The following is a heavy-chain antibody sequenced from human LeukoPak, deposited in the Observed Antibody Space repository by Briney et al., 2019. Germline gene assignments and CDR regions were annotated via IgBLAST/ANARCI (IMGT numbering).Heavy chain of an antibody. J-gene: IGHJ5*02. CDR2: IHPNSGGT. Sequence: APVKVSCKASGYTFIGYYMHWGRQAPGQGLEWMGWIHPNSGGTNYAQKFQGRVTMTRDTSISTAYMELSRLRSDDTAVYYCARDRVTLTTFQYDWFDPWGQGTLVTVSS. D-gene: IGHD2-21*02. CDR3: ARDRVTLTTFQYDWFDP. V-gene: IGHV1-2*02. CDR1: GYTFIGYY.